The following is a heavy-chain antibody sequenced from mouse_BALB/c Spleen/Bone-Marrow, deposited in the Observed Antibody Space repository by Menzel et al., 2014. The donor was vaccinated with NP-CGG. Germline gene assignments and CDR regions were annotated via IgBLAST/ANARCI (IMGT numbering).Heavy chain of an antibody. V-gene: IGHV1-14*01. CDR3: AGDYEVNFDY. Sequence: VQLQQPGPELVKPGASVKMSCKASGYTFTSYAMHWVKQKPGQGLEWIGYINPYNDGTKYNEKFKGKATLTSDKSSSTAYMELSSLTSEDSAVYYCAGDYEVNFDYWGQGTTLTVSS. D-gene: IGHD2-4*01. CDR2: INPYNDGT. CDR1: GYTFTSYA. J-gene: IGHJ2*01.